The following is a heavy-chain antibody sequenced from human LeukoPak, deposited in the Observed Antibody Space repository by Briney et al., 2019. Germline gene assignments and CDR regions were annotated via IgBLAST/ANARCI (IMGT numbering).Heavy chain of an antibody. CDR2: INPNSGGT. CDR1: GYTFTDYY. Sequence: ASVKVSCKASGYTFTDYYIHWVRQAPGQGLEWMGWINPNSGGTNYAQKFQGRVTMTRDTSIRTAYMEVSRLRSDDTAVYYCASDRSRYGSGKDYMDVWGKGTTVTVSS. J-gene: IGHJ6*03. CDR3: ASDRSRYGSGKDYMDV. D-gene: IGHD3-10*01. V-gene: IGHV1-2*02.